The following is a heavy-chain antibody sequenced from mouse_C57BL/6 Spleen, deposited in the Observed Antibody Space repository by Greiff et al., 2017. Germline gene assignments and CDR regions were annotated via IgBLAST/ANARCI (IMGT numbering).Heavy chain of an antibody. Sequence: QVQLQQSGAELVKPGASVKISCKASGYAFSSYWMNWVKQRPGKGLEWIGQIYPGDGDTNYNGKFKGKATLTVDKSSSTAYMQLSSLTSEDSAVYCCAREAPCDYESYFDYWGQGTTLTVAS. CDR2: IYPGDGDT. D-gene: IGHD2-4*01. J-gene: IGHJ2*01. V-gene: IGHV1-80*01. CDR3: AREAPCDYESYFDY. CDR1: GYAFSSYW.